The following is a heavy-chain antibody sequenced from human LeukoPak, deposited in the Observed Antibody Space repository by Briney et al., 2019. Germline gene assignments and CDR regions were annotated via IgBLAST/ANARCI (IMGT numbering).Heavy chain of an antibody. D-gene: IGHD1-26*01. CDR1: GFTFSRDW. Sequence: GGSLRLSCAASGFTFSRDWMSWVRHAPGKGLEWVANIKQDGSEKYYADSVKGRFTISRDNAKNSLYLQMNSLRAEDTAVYYCARVGAKTYYFDYWGQGTLVTVSS. CDR3: ARVGAKTYYFDY. CDR2: IKQDGSEK. V-gene: IGHV3-7*05. J-gene: IGHJ4*02.